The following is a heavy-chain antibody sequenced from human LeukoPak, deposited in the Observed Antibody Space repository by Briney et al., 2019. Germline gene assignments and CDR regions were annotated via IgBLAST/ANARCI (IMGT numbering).Heavy chain of an antibody. CDR1: GGTFSSYA. CDR2: IIPIFGIA. CDR3: ASNDEYSSSSGSDLLSNWFDP. J-gene: IGHJ5*02. Sequence: GSSVKVSCKASGGTFSSYAISWVRQAPGQGLEWMGRIIPIFGIANYAQKFQGRVTITADKSTSTAYMELSSPRSEDTAVYYCASNDEYSSSSGSDLLSNWFDPWGQGTLVTVSS. D-gene: IGHD6-6*01. V-gene: IGHV1-69*04.